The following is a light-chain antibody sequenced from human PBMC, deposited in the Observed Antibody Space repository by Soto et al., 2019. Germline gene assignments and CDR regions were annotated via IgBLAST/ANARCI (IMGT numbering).Light chain of an antibody. Sequence: IQLTQSASSLSASVGGRGTITCRASQGISSAVAWYQQKPGKPPKLLMYDASSLESGVPPRFSGSGSGTDFTLSISSLQPEDFATYYCQQFNNYPLTFGQGTRLEIK. CDR3: QQFNNYPLT. J-gene: IGKJ5*01. CDR2: DAS. CDR1: QGISSA. V-gene: IGKV1D-13*01.